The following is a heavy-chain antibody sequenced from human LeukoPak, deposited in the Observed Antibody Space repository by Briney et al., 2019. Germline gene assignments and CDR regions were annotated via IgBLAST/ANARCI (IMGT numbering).Heavy chain of an antibody. Sequence: GGSLRLSCAASGFTFRSYWMSWVRQVPGKGLEWLGHINQEASRTDHADSVKGRFTISRDNARNLLYLHMSSLRAEDTAVYYCAKYLSRAFDSWGQGILVSVSS. CDR3: AKYLSRAFDS. CDR1: GFTFRSYW. CDR2: INQEASRT. J-gene: IGHJ4*02. D-gene: IGHD2/OR15-2a*01. V-gene: IGHV3-7*01.